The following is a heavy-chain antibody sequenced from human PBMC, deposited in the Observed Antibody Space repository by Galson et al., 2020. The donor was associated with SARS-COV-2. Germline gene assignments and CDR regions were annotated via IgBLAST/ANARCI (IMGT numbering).Heavy chain of an antibody. CDR1: GGSFSGYY. J-gene: IGHJ6*03. Sequence: SETLSLTCAVYGGSFSGYYWSWIRQPPGKGLEWIGEINHSGSTNYNPSLKSRVTISVDTNKNQFSLKLSSVTAADTAVYYCARAGGITMVRGGGYYMDVWGKGTTVTISS. V-gene: IGHV4-34*01. D-gene: IGHD3-10*01. CDR2: INHSGST. CDR3: ARAGGITMVRGGGYYMDV.